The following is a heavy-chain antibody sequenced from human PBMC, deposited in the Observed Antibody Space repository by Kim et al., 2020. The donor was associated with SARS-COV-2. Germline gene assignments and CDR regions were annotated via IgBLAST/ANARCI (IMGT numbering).Heavy chain of an antibody. D-gene: IGHD2-8*01. J-gene: IGHJ6*02. V-gene: IGHV3-7*01. Sequence: GGSLRLSCAASGFTFSSYWMSWVRQAPGKGLEWVANIKQDGSEKYYVDSVKGRFTISRDNAKNSLYLQMNSLRAEDTAVYYCARTPHCTNGVCYNLDYYYYGMDVWGQGTTVTVSS. CDR3: ARTPHCTNGVCYNLDYYYYGMDV. CDR1: GFTFSSYW. CDR2: IKQDGSEK.